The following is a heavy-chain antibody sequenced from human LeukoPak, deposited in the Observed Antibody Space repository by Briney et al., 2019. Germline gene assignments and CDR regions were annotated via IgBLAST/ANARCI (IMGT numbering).Heavy chain of an antibody. Sequence: SETLSLTCTVSGGSISSSSYYWGWIRQPPGKGLEWVGSIYYSWSTYYNPSLKSRVTISIDTSKNQFSLKLSSVPAAAPAVYYCARAAITMIVVVKGGYFDYWGQGTLVTVSS. D-gene: IGHD3-22*01. CDR3: ARAAITMIVVVKGGYFDY. CDR2: IYYSWST. V-gene: IGHV4-39*07. J-gene: IGHJ4*02. CDR1: GGSISSSSYY.